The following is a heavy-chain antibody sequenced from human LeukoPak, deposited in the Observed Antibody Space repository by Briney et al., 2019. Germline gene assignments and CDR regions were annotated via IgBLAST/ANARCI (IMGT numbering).Heavy chain of an antibody. J-gene: IGHJ4*02. CDR1: GFTFSSYG. V-gene: IGHV3-33*01. Sequence: GGSLRLSCAASGFTFSSYGMHWVRQAPGKGLEWVAVIWYDGSNKYYADSVKSRFTISRDNSKNTLYLQMNSLRAEDTAVYYCARESELNYYDSSGHFDYWGQGTLVTVSS. CDR2: IWYDGSNK. CDR3: ARESELNYYDSSGHFDY. D-gene: IGHD3-22*01.